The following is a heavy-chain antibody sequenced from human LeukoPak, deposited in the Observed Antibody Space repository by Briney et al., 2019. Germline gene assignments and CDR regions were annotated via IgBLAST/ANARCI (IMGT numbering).Heavy chain of an antibody. CDR1: GGTFSSYA. D-gene: IGHD6-19*01. Sequence: ASVKVSCKASGGTFSSYAISWVRQAPGQGLEWMGRIIPIFGTANYAQKFQGRVTITTDEPTSTAYMEPSSLRSEDTAVYYCALLRELWLTLDYWGQGTLVTVSS. V-gene: IGHV1-69*05. J-gene: IGHJ4*02. CDR3: ALLRELWLTLDY. CDR2: IIPIFGTA.